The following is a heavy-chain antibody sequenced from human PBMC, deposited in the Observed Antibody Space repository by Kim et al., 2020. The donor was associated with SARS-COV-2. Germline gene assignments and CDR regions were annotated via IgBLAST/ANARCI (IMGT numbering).Heavy chain of an antibody. CDR2: INTNTGNP. D-gene: IGHD1-7*01. CDR3: ARVHHAGTVLVPNIVYYYGMDV. V-gene: IGHV7-4-1*02. J-gene: IGHJ6*02. Sequence: ASVKVSCKASGYTFTSYAMNWVRQAPGQGLEWMGWINTNTGNPTYAQGFTGRFVFSLDTSVSTAYLQISSLKAEDTAVYYCARVHHAGTVLVPNIVYYYGMDVWGQGTTVTVSS. CDR1: GYTFTSYA.